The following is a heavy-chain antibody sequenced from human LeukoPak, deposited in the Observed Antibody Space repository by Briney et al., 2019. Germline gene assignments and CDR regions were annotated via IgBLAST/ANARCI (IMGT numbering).Heavy chain of an antibody. CDR3: TRDGNYYDSSGYHIIDY. J-gene: IGHJ4*02. CDR2: IYSGGST. V-gene: IGHV3-66*02. D-gene: IGHD3-22*01. CDR1: GFTVSSNY. Sequence: GGSLRLSCAASGFTVSSNYMSWVRQAPGKGLEWVSVIYSGGSTYYADSVKGRFTISRDNSKNTLYLQMRAEDTAVYYCTRDGNYYDSSGYHIIDYWGQGTLATVSS.